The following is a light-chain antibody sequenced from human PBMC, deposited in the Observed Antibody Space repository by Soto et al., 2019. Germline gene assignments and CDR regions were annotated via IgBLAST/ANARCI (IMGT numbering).Light chain of an antibody. V-gene: IGKV3-11*01. CDR3: QQPSSWPRT. J-gene: IGKJ1*01. Sequence: EIVLTQSPATLSLSPGERATLSCRASQSVSSYLAWYQQKPGQVPRLVIYDASNRATGIPGRFSGSGSGTDFTLTISSLEPEDFVVYYCQQPSSWPRTFGQGTKVEIK. CDR1: QSVSSY. CDR2: DAS.